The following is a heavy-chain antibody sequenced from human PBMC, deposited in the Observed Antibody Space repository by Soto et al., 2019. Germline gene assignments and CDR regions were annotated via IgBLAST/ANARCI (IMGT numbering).Heavy chain of an antibody. J-gene: IGHJ5*02. D-gene: IGHD2-15*01. V-gene: IGHV4-59*01. CDR2: IYYSGST. Sequence: SETLSLTSPFSGVTISSYYWSWIRQPPGKGLEWIGYIYYSGSTNYNPSLKSRVTISVDTSKNQFSLKLSSVTAADTAVYYCAMTSKTVVAATPSGNWFDPWGQGTLVTVSS. CDR1: GVTISSYY. CDR3: AMTSKTVVAATPSGNWFDP.